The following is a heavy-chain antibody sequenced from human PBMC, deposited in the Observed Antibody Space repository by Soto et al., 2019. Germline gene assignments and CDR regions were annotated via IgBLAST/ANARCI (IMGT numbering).Heavy chain of an antibody. V-gene: IGHV3-30-3*01. Sequence: QVQLVESGGGVVQPGRSLRLSCAASGFTFSSYAMHWVRQAPGTGLEWVAVISYDGSNKYYADSVKGRFTISRDNSKNTLDMQMTDMRGEDTVVYYGARYLCGSYYSAYWGQGTPVTVSS. J-gene: IGHJ4*02. CDR3: ARYLCGSYYSAY. D-gene: IGHD1-26*01. CDR2: ISYDGSNK. CDR1: GFTFSSYA.